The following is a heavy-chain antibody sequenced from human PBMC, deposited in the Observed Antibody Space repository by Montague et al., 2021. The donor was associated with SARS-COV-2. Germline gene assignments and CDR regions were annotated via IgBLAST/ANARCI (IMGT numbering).Heavy chain of an antibody. CDR1: GGSFNSNY. Sequence: SETLSLTCTVSGGSFNSNYWSWIRQPSGKGLEWIGKVIYSGSTTXNPSLKSRVTISVDTSNNQFSLKVSSVTAADTAVYCCARVIGGDGVMDVRGQGTTVSVSS. CDR2: VIYSGST. V-gene: IGHV4-59*01. J-gene: IGHJ6*02. D-gene: IGHD3-10*01. CDR3: ARVIGGDGVMDV.